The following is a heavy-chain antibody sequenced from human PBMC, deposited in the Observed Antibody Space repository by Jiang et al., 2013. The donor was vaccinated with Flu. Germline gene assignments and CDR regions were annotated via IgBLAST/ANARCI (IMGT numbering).Heavy chain of an antibody. CDR1: GYSFTSYW. J-gene: IGHJ4*02. CDR3: ARIMTYYDILTGYHRNKYYFDY. Sequence: LKISCKGSGYSFTSYWIGWVRQMPGKGLEWMGIIYPGDSDTRYSPSFQGQVTISADKSISTAYLQWSSLKASDTAMYYCARIMTYYDILTGYHRNKYYFDYWGQGTLVTVSS. CDR2: IYPGDSDT. D-gene: IGHD3-9*01. V-gene: IGHV5-51*01.